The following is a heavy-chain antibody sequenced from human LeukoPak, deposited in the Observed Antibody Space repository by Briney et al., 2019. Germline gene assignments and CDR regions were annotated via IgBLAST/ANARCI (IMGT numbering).Heavy chain of an antibody. D-gene: IGHD2-2*01. CDR1: GGSISSSSYY. CDR3: ARDPYCSNTSCYDNWFDP. J-gene: IGHJ5*02. V-gene: IGHV4-39*07. Sequence: SETLSLTCTVSGGSISSSSYYWGWIRQPPGKGLEWIGSIYYSGSTYYNPSLKSRVTISVDTSKNQFSLKLSSVAAADTAVYYCARDPYCSNTSCYDNWFDPWGQGTLVTVPS. CDR2: IYYSGST.